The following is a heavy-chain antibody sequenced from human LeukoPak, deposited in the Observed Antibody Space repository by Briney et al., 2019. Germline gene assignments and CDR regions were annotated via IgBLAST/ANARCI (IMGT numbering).Heavy chain of an antibody. D-gene: IGHD6-13*01. Sequence: GGSLRLSCAASGFTFSSYAMSWARQAPGKGLEGVSSLSGSGGSPNYANSVKGRFTISRDNSKNTLYRQMNSLRAEDTAVYYCANALGGGNTWYYFDCWGQGTLVTVSS. CDR2: LSGSGGSP. CDR1: GFTFSSYA. V-gene: IGHV3-23*01. CDR3: ANALGGGNTWYYFDC. J-gene: IGHJ4*02.